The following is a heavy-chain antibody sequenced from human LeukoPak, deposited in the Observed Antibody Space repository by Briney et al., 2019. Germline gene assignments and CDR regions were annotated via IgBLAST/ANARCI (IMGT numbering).Heavy chain of an antibody. D-gene: IGHD5-18*01. CDR2: ISWNSGSI. CDR3: AKPGPRGYSYGPYYFDY. CDR1: GFTFDDYA. Sequence: PGGSLRLSCAASGFTFDDYAMHWVRQAPGKGLEWVSGISWNSGSIGYADSVKGRFTISRDNAKNSLYLQMNSLRAEDTALYYCAKPGPRGYSYGPYYFDYWGQGTLVTVSS. V-gene: IGHV3-9*01. J-gene: IGHJ4*02.